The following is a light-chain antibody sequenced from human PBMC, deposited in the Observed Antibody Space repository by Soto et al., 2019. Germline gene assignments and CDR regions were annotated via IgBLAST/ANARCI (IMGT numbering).Light chain of an antibody. J-gene: IGKJ2*01. CDR3: QQSYRSPYT. Sequence: IQMTQSPSSLSASVGDSVTVTCRASQSINIYLNWYQQKPGKAPTLLIYGASSLQNGVPSRFPCGGSRTDFTLTISSLQPEDFATYYCQQSYRSPYTFGQGTKLEIK. CDR2: GAS. V-gene: IGKV1-39*01. CDR1: QSINIY.